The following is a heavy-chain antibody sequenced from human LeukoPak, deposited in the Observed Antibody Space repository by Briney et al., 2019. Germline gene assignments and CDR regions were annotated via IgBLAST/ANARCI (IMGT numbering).Heavy chain of an antibody. CDR1: GFIFSGCV. V-gene: IGHV3-33*01. D-gene: IGHD3-22*01. CDR2: IWPDGNNK. J-gene: IGHJ4*02. CDR3: VRSGYYFDSSGYHMADY. Sequence: GTSLNFSCAALGFIFSGCVIHWPPQAPARGPEGGEPIWPDGNNKYYADSVKGRFTISRDSSKNTLYLQINSLRAEDTAVYYCVRSGYYFDSSGYHMADYWGQGTLVTVSS.